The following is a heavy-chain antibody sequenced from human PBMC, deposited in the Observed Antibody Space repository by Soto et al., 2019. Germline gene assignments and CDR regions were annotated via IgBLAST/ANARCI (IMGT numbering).Heavy chain of an antibody. V-gene: IGHV4-31*03. CDR3: ARERVAAAENYFDY. J-gene: IGHJ4*02. CDR1: GGSISSGGYY. CDR2: IYYSGST. Sequence: SETLSLTCTVSGGSISSGGYYWSWIRQHPGKGLEWIGYIYYSGSTYYNPSLKSRVTISVDTSKNQFSLKLSSVTAADTAVYYCARERVAAAENYFDYWGQGTLVTVSS. D-gene: IGHD6-13*01.